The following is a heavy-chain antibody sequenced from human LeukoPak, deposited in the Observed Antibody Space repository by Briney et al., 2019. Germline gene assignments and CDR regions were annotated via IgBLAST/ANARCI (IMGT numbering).Heavy chain of an antibody. D-gene: IGHD3-10*01. CDR1: GFTFTSSA. Sequence: GTSVKVSCKASGFTFTSSAMQWVRQARGQRLEWIGWIVVGSGNTNYAQKFQERVTITRDMSTSTAYMELSSLRSEDTAVYYCATAHYYGSVEKEWWGQGTLVTVSS. CDR2: IVVGSGNT. CDR3: ATAHYYGSVEKEW. J-gene: IGHJ4*02. V-gene: IGHV1-58*02.